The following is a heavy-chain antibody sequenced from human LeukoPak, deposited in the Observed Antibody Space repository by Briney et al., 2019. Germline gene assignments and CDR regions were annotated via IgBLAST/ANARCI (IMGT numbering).Heavy chain of an antibody. CDR3: ARDWEDIVADVMNAFDI. D-gene: IGHD2-15*01. J-gene: IGHJ3*02. CDR1: GYTFTSYG. Sequence: ASVKVSCKASGYTFTSYGISWVRQAPGQGLEWMGWISAYNGNTNYAQKLQGRVTMTTDTSTSTAYMELRSLSSDDTAVYYCARDWEDIVADVMNAFDIWGQGTMVTVSS. V-gene: IGHV1-18*01. CDR2: ISAYNGNT.